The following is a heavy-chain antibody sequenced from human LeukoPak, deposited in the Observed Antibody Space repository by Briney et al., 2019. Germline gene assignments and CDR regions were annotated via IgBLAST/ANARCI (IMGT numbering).Heavy chain of an antibody. D-gene: IGHD4-11*01. CDR3: VHRRIYSPFDY. J-gene: IGHJ4*02. V-gene: IGHV2-5*02. Sequence: SGPTLVNPTQTLTLTCTFSGFSLSTSGVGVGWVRQPPGKALEWLALIYWDDDKRYNSSLKSRLTITKDTSKNQVVLTMTNVDPGDTATYYCVHRRIYSPFDYWGQGALVTVSS. CDR2: IYWDDDK. CDR1: GFSLSTSGVG.